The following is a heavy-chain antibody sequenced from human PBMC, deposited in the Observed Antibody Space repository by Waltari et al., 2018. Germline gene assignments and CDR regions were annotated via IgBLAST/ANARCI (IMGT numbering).Heavy chain of an antibody. CDR2: NYNDGTT. J-gene: IGHJ4*02. D-gene: IGHD1-26*01. CDR3: ATGRYRFFDY. V-gene: IGHV3-53*01. Sequence: EVQLVESAGGSIQTGGSLRPSCAASGFTFSSNFMSWVRQAPGKGLEWVSINYNDGTTYYGDSVKGRFTIYRDNSKSTMYLQMNTLRTEDTAVYYCATGRYRFFDYWGQGTLVTVSS. CDR1: GFTFSSNF.